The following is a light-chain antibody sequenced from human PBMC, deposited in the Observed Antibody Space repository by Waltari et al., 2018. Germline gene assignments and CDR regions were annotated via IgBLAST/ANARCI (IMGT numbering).Light chain of an antibody. CDR3: QQFHSYPVT. V-gene: IGKV1-5*03. Sequence: DIQMTQSPSTLSASVGDRVTITCRASQDITTSLAWYQQKPGKAPKVLIYRTSNLKSGVSSRFSGSGSGTEFTLTINSLQPDDCATYYCQQFHSYPVTLGGGTKVEIK. J-gene: IGKJ4*01. CDR2: RTS. CDR1: QDITTS.